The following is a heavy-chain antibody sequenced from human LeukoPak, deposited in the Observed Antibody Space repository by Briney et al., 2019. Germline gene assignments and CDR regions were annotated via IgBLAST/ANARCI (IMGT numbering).Heavy chain of an antibody. CDR1: GFTFSSYA. D-gene: IGHD3-3*01. CDR2: ISYDGSNK. Sequence: GGSLRLSCAASGFTFSSYAMHWVRQAPGKGLEWVAVISYDGSNKYYADSVKGRFTISRDNSKNTLYLQMNSLRAEDTAVYYCAKDGRFRNWFDPGGQGTLVTVSS. J-gene: IGHJ5*02. CDR3: AKDGRFRNWFDP. V-gene: IGHV3-30-3*01.